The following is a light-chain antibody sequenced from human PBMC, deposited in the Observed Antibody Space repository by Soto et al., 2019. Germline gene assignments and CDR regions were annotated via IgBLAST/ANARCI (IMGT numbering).Light chain of an antibody. CDR1: QSVSSNS. V-gene: IGKV3-20*01. CDR2: GAS. CDR3: QQYGGSPPYN. J-gene: IGKJ2*01. Sequence: EIVLTQSPGTLSLSPGERATLSCRAGQSVSSNSLAWYQQKPGQAPRLLIYGASNRATGIPDRFSGSGSGTDFTLTISRLEPEDFAVYYCQQYGGSPPYNFGQGTKLEI.